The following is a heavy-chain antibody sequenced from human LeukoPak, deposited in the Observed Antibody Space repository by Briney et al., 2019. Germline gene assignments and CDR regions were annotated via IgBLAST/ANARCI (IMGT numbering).Heavy chain of an antibody. CDR1: GGSISSGGYY. Sequence: PSETLSLTRTVSGGSISSGGYYWSWIRQHPGKGLEWIGYIYYSGSTYYNPSLKSRVTISVDTSKNQFSLKLSSVTAADTAVYYCARGVNQRWLQFFPPDYWGQGTLVTVSS. CDR3: ARGVNQRWLQFFPPDY. V-gene: IGHV4-31*03. CDR2: IYYSGST. D-gene: IGHD5-24*01. J-gene: IGHJ4*02.